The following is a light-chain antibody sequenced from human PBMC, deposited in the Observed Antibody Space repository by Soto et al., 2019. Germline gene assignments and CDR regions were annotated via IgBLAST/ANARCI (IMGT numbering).Light chain of an antibody. J-gene: IGKJ2*01. CDR1: QSVSNNY. CDR2: GSS. CDR3: QQYGSSPPHT. Sequence: EDVLTQSPGTLSLSPGERATLSCRASQSVSNNYLAWYQQKPGQSPKLLIFGSSDRATGIPDRFSGSGSGTDFTLTISSLEPEDFAVYYCQQYGSSPPHTFGQGTKLEIK. V-gene: IGKV3-20*01.